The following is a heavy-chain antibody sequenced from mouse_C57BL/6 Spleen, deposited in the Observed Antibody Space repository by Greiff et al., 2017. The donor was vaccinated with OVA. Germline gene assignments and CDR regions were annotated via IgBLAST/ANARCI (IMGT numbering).Heavy chain of an antibody. CDR2: IYPGSGNT. Sequence: QVQLQQSGAELVRPGASVKLSCKASGYTFTDYYINWVKQRPGQGLEWIARIYPGSGNTYYNEKFKGKATLTAEKSSSTAYMQLSSLTSEDSAVYFCARGLRDGNPWFAYWGQGTLVTVSA. V-gene: IGHV1-76*01. J-gene: IGHJ3*01. D-gene: IGHD2-1*01. CDR3: ARGLRDGNPWFAY. CDR1: GYTFTDYY.